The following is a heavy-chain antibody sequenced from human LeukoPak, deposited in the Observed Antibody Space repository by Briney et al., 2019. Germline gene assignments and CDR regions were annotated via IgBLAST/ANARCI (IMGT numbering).Heavy chain of an antibody. Sequence: NPSETLSLTCTVSGGSISSGSYCWSWIRQPAGKGLEWIGHIYSSGSTNYHPSLKSRVTISVDTSMNHFSLTLNAVTAADTAVYYCASYSGTYSAFEIWGQGTQVTVSS. V-gene: IGHV4-61*09. J-gene: IGHJ3*02. CDR2: IYSSGST. D-gene: IGHD1-26*01. CDR1: GGSISSGSYC. CDR3: ASYSGTYSAFEI.